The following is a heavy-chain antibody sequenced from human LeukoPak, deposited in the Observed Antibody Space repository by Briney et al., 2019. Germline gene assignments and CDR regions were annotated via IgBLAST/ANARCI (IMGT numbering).Heavy chain of an antibody. CDR1: GGTFSSYA. J-gene: IGHJ4*02. D-gene: IGHD3-3*01. Sequence: AVKVSCKASGGTFSSYAISWVRQAPGQGLEWMGGIIPIFGTANYAQKFQGRVTITADESTSTAYMELSSLRSEDTAVYYCARDGGSDYDFWSGYYWWGQGTLVTVSS. CDR3: ARDGGSDYDFWSGYYW. V-gene: IGHV1-69*01. CDR2: IIPIFGTA.